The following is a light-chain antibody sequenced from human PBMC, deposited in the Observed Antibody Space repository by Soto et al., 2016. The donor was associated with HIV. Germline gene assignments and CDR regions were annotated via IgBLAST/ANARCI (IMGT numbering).Light chain of an antibody. CDR2: KTS. CDR3: QQLNSYPPT. CDR1: QSVSVW. Sequence: DIQMTQSPSSVSASVGDRVTITCRASQSVSVWLAWYQQKPGKAPNLLIFKTSTLEIGVPSRFSGSGSGTDFTLTITSLQPEDFATYHCQQLNSYPPTFGGGTKVEIK. V-gene: IGKV1-5*03. J-gene: IGKJ4*01.